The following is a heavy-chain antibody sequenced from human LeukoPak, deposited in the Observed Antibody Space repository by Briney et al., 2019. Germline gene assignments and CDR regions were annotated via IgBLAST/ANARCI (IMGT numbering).Heavy chain of an antibody. V-gene: IGHV3-33*05. Sequence: GGSLRLSCAASGFTFSIYGMHWVRQAPGKGLEWVAVISYDGSNKYYADSVKGRFTISRDNSKNTLYLQMNSLRAEDTAVYYCAKVISLLWFGESSDYGMDVWGQGTTVTVSS. D-gene: IGHD3-10*01. CDR1: GFTFSIYG. CDR3: AKVISLLWFGESSDYGMDV. J-gene: IGHJ6*02. CDR2: ISYDGSNK.